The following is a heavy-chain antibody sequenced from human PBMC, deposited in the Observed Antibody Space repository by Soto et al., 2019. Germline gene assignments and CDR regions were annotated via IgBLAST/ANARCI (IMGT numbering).Heavy chain of an antibody. CDR1: GGSFSGYY. CDR3: ARGAPDYYDFWSGYYH. CDR2: INHSGST. D-gene: IGHD3-3*01. V-gene: IGHV4-34*01. Sequence: QVQLQQWGAGLLKPSETLSLTCAVYGGSFSGYYWSWIRQPPGKGLEWIGEINHSGSTNYNPSLKSRVTISVDTSKNQFSLKLSSVTAAYTAVYYCARGAPDYYDFWSGYYHWGQGTLVTVSS. J-gene: IGHJ4*02.